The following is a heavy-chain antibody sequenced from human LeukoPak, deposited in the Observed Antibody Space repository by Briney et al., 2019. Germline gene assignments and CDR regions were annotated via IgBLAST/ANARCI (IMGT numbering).Heavy chain of an antibody. CDR3: ARDEGYYFDY. V-gene: IGHV3-30-3*01. CDR2: ISYDGNNK. J-gene: IGHJ4*02. CDR1: GFTFSTYV. Sequence: GGSLRLSCAASGFTFSTYVMHWVRQAPGQGLEWVAVISYDGNNKYYAGSVKGRFTISRDNSRNTLYLQMNSLRSEDTAVYYCARDEGYYFDYWGQGTLVTVSS.